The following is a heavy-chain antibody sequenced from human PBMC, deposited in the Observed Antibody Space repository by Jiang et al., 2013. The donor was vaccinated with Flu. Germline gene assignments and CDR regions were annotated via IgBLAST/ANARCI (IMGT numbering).Heavy chain of an antibody. D-gene: IGHD1-26*01. J-gene: IGHJ4*02. Sequence: SCKASGYTFTNYYIHWVRQAPGQGLEWMGRINPNNGDTHYAQSFQGRVTMTRDTSISAANMELSRLRSDDTAVYHCARERWELRRFAFWGQGTLVTVSS. CDR3: ARERWELRRFAF. CDR2: INPNNGDT. V-gene: IGHV1-2*06. CDR1: GYTFTNYY.